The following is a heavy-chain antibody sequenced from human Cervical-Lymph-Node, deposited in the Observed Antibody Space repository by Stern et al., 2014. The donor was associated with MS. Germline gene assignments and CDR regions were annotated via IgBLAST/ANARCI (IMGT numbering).Heavy chain of an antibody. CDR3: ARDTSSPERSDW. D-gene: IGHD1-1*01. CDR1: GVTGSRDY. J-gene: IGHJ4*02. Sequence: EVQLVQSGGGVIQPGGSLRLSCTASGVTGSRDYMTWVRQAPGKGLEWVSLITNVGSTFYTDSVKGRFTISRDDSKNTVYLHMTSLRAEDTAMYYCARDTSSPERSDWWGQGTLVTVSS. V-gene: IGHV3-53*01. CDR2: ITNVGST.